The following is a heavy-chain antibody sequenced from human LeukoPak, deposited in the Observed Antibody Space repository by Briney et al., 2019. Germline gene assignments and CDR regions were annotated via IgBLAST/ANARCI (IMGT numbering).Heavy chain of an antibody. V-gene: IGHV3-53*01. Sequence: GGSLRLSCAASGITFSRSWMHWVRQAPGKGLEWVSVIYTGGTYYADSVKGRFTISRDNSKNTLYLQMNSLTAEDTAVYYCARAGFCSGGSCQNYFDYWGQGTLVTVSS. CDR3: ARAGFCSGGSCQNYFDY. D-gene: IGHD2-15*01. CDR2: IYTGGT. CDR1: GITFSRSW. J-gene: IGHJ4*02.